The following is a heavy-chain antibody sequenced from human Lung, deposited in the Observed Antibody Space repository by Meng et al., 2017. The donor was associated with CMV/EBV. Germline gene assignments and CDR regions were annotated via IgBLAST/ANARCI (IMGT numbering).Heavy chain of an antibody. J-gene: IGHJ5*01. D-gene: IGHD6-25*01. CDR1: GGSISSGHW. CDR3: ARATIAAATMNWFDS. CDR2: VYHSGST. V-gene: IGHV4-4*02. Sequence: GSLRLSCALSGGSISSGHWWSWVRQPPLKGLEWIGEVYHSGSTNYNPSLKSRVTISLDKSKNHFSLKLTSVTAADTAVYYCARATIAAATMNWFDSWGQGXLVTVSS.